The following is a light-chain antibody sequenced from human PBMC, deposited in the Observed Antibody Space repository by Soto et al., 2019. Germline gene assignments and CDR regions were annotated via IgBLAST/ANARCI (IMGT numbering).Light chain of an antibody. CDR2: GAS. CDR3: QQYGSSIT. Sequence: EIVLTQSPGTLSLSPVERATLSCRASQSVSSSYLAWYQQKPGQAPRLLIYGASSRATGIPDRFSGSGSGTDFTLTISRLEPEDFAVYYCQQYGSSITFGQGTRLEI. V-gene: IGKV3-20*01. CDR1: QSVSSSY. J-gene: IGKJ5*01.